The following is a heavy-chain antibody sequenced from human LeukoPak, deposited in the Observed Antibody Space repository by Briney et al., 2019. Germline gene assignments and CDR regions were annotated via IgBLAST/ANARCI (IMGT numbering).Heavy chain of an antibody. V-gene: IGHV3-49*04. Sequence: GGSLRLSCTASGFTFGDYAMSWVRQAPGKGLEWVGFIRSKAYGGTTEYAASVKGRFTISRDDSKSIAYLQMNSLKTEDTAVYYCTRVGRYSSSWIDYWGQGTLVTVSS. CDR3: TRVGRYSSSWIDY. J-gene: IGHJ4*02. CDR1: GFTFGDYA. CDR2: IRSKAYGGTT. D-gene: IGHD6-13*01.